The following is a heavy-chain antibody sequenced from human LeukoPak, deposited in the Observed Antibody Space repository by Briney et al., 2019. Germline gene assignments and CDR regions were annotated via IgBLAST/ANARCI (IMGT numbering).Heavy chain of an antibody. D-gene: IGHD2-2*01. CDR1: GGTFSSYA. J-gene: IGHJ6*03. Sequence: SVKVSCKASGGTFSSYAISWVRQAPGQGLEWMGGIIPIFGTANYAQKFQGRVTITADESTSTAYMELSSLRSEDTAVYYCATTIVVVPAAIDYYYYYMDVWGKGTTVTVSS. V-gene: IGHV1-69*13. CDR2: IIPIFGTA. CDR3: ATTIVVVPAAIDYYYYYMDV.